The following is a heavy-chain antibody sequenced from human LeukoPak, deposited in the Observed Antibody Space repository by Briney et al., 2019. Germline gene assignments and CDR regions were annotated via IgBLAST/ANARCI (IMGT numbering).Heavy chain of an antibody. CDR1: GGAISSYY. J-gene: IGHJ6*04. CDR2: INHSGST. V-gene: IGHV4-34*01. CDR3: ASDYYGSGSYGFPV. Sequence: SETLSLTCTVSGGAISSYYWSWIRQPPGKGLEWIGEINHSGSTNYNPSLKSRVTISVNTSKNQFSLKLSSVTAADTAVYYCASDYYGSGSYGFPVWGKGTTVTISS. D-gene: IGHD3-10*01.